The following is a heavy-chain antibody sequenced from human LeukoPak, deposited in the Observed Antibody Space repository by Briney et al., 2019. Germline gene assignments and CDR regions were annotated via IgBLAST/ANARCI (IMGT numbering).Heavy chain of an antibody. Sequence: SETLSLTCAVYGGSFSGYYWSWIRQPPGKGLEWIREINHSGSTNYNPSLKSRVTISVDTSKNQFSLKLSPVTAADTAVYYCARGRQLVRPKNWFDPWGQGTLVTVSS. CDR2: INHSGST. V-gene: IGHV4-34*01. CDR3: ARGRQLVRPKNWFDP. J-gene: IGHJ5*02. CDR1: GGSFSGYY. D-gene: IGHD6-6*01.